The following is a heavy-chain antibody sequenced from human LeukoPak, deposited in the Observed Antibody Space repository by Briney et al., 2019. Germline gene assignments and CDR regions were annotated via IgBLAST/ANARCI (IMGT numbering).Heavy chain of an antibody. V-gene: IGHV1-24*01. CDR2: FDPEDGET. CDR3: ATGYYYGSGSYPYNWFDP. Sequence: ASVKVSCKVSGYTLTELSMHWVRQAPGKGLEWMEGFDPEDGETIYAQKFQGRVTMTEDTSTDTAYMELSSLRSEDTAVYYCATGYYYGSGSYPYNWFDPWGQGTLVTVSS. J-gene: IGHJ5*02. CDR1: GYTLTELS. D-gene: IGHD3-10*01.